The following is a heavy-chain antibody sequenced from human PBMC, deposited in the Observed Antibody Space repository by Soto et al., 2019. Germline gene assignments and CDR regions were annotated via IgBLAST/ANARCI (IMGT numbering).Heavy chain of an antibody. Sequence: GGSLRLSCAASGFTFSGSAVHWVRQASGKGLEWVGRIRSKANSYATAYAASVKGRFTISRDDSKNTAYLQMNSLKTEDTAVYYCTNYYYYYGMDVWGQGTTVTVS. CDR3: TNYYYYYGMDV. J-gene: IGHJ6*02. CDR2: IRSKANSYAT. V-gene: IGHV3-73*01. CDR1: GFTFSGSA.